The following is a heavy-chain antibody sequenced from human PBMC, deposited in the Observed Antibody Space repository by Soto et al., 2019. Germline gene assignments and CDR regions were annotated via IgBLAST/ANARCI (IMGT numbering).Heavy chain of an antibody. J-gene: IGHJ5*02. CDR1: GGSISSYY. D-gene: IGHD3-10*01. Sequence: PSETLSLTCTVSGGSISSYYWTWIRQPPGKGLEWIGYIFYSGNTNYNPSLKSRVTISVDTSKNQFSLKLSSVTAADTAVYYCASYGSGCYPRIDPWGQGTLVTVSS. V-gene: IGHV4-59*01. CDR2: IFYSGNT. CDR3: ASYGSGCYPRIDP.